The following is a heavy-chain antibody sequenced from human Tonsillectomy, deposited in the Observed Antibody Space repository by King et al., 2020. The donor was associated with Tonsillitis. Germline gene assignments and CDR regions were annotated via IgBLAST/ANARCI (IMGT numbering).Heavy chain of an antibody. CDR2: INSDWSST. D-gene: IGHD5-18*01. CDR1: GFTFSSYW. CDR3: ARGGGYSYGPFDY. Sequence: VQLVESGGGLVQPGGSLRLSCAASGFTFSSYWMHWVRQAPGKGLVWVSRINSDWSSTSYADSVKGRFTISRDNAKNTLYLEMNSLRAEDTAVYYCARGGGYSYGPFDYWGQGTLVTVSS. V-gene: IGHV3-74*01. J-gene: IGHJ4*02.